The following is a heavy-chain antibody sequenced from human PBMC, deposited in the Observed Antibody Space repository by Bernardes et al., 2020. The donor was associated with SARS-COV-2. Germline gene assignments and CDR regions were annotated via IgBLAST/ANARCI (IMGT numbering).Heavy chain of an antibody. Sequence: GGSLRLSCAASGFTFSSSWMSWVRQAPGTGLAWVANIKQDGSEQYYVDSVKGRFTISRDNAKNSLYLQMNSLRAEDTAVYYCASSPCSSTSCYYYYGMDVWGQGTTVTVSS. CDR1: GFTFSSSW. J-gene: IGHJ6*02. V-gene: IGHV3-7*01. CDR2: IKQDGSEQ. D-gene: IGHD2-2*01. CDR3: ASSPCSSTSCYYYYGMDV.